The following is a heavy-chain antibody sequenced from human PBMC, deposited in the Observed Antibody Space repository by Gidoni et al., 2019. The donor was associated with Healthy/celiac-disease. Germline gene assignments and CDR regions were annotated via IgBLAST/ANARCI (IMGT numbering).Heavy chain of an antibody. D-gene: IGHD2-8*01. CDR2: TRNKANSYTT. CDR1: GFTFSDHY. Sequence: EVQLVESGGGLVQPGGSLRLSCAASGFTFSDHYMDWVRQAPGKGLEWVGRTRNKANSYTTEYAASVKGRFTISRDDSKNSLYLQMNSLKTEDTAVYYCAREHCTNGVCYRVAAFDIWGQGTMVTVSS. V-gene: IGHV3-72*01. CDR3: AREHCTNGVCYRVAAFDI. J-gene: IGHJ3*02.